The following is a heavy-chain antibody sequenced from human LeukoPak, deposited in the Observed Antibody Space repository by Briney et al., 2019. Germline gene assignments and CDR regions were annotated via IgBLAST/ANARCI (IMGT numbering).Heavy chain of an antibody. CDR3: ARGSSGSTKRYYFDS. J-gene: IGHJ4*02. Sequence: PSETLSLTCTVSGDSISGYYWNWVLHPADGGLEWVGRLYSSGDTYYNPSHKSRLTMSVDTSKNQFSLKLRSVTAADTAVYYCARGSSGSTKRYYFDSWGQGALVTVPS. V-gene: IGHV4-4*07. CDR2: LYSSGDT. CDR1: GDSISGYY. D-gene: IGHD6-19*01.